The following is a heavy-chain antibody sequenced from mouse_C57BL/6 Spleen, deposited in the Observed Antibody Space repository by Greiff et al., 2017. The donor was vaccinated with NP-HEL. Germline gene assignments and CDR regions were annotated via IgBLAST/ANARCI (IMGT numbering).Heavy chain of an antibody. Sequence: VKLQQPGAELVKPGASVKLSCKASGYTFTSYWMHWVKQRPGQGLEWIGMIHPNSGSTNYNEKFKSKATLTVDKSSSTAYMQLSSLTSEDSAVYYCARSGDYDGYAMDYWGQGTSVTVSS. CDR1: GYTFTSYW. J-gene: IGHJ4*01. CDR2: IHPNSGST. CDR3: ARSGDYDGYAMDY. V-gene: IGHV1-64*01. D-gene: IGHD2-4*01.